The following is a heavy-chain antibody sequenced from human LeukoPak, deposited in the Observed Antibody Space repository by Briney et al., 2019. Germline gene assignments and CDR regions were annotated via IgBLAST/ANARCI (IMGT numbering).Heavy chain of an antibody. V-gene: IGHV3-23*01. J-gene: IGHJ5*02. CDR3: ANFPGYCTNGVCSWGADP. D-gene: IGHD2-8*01. CDR2: ISGSGGST. Sequence: GGSLRLSCAASGFTFSSYAMSWVRQAPGKVLEWVSAISGSGGSTYYADSVKGRFTISRDNPKNTLYLQMNGLRAEDTAVYYCANFPGYCTNGVCSWGADPWGQGTLVTVSS. CDR1: GFTFSSYA.